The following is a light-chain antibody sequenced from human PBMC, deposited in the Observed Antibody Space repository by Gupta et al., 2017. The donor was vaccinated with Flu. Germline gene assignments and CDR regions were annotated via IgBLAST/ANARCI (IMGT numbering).Light chain of an antibody. CDR3: QCYDRSLSGVV. CDR2: GNR. Sequence: QSVLPPPPSVPGAPGPRVTISCTGSGSTIGAGYDVHWYQQLPGTAPRRRSFGNRNRPSGVPDRFSCSKSGTAAYPAITGLQAEDEDDYDCQCYDRSLSGVVFGGGTKLTVL. V-gene: IGLV1-40*01. J-gene: IGLJ2*01. CDR1: GSTIGAGYD.